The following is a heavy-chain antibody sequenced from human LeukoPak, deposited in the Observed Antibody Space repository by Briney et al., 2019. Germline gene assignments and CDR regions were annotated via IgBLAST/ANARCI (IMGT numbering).Heavy chain of an antibody. Sequence: ASVKVSCKASGYTFTSYAMHWVRQAPGQRLEWMGWINAGNGNTKYSQKFQGKVTITRDTSASTAYMELSSLRSEDTAVYSCARGVATNRYYFDYWGQGTLVTVSS. CDR2: INAGNGNT. J-gene: IGHJ4*02. V-gene: IGHV1-3*01. D-gene: IGHD5-12*01. CDR1: GYTFTSYA. CDR3: ARGVATNRYYFDY.